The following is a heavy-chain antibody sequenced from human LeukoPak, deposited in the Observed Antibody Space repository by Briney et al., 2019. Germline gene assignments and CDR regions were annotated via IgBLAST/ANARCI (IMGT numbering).Heavy chain of an antibody. Sequence: GGSLRLSCAASGFTVSSNYMSWVRQAPGKGLEWVSVIYSGGSTYYADSVKGRFTISRDNSKNTLYLQMNSLRAEDTAVYYCASPPYYYDSSGYYYFQHWGQGTLVTVSA. V-gene: IGHV3-53*01. CDR1: GFTVSSNY. CDR2: IYSGGST. D-gene: IGHD3-22*01. CDR3: ASPPYYYDSSGYYYFQH. J-gene: IGHJ1*01.